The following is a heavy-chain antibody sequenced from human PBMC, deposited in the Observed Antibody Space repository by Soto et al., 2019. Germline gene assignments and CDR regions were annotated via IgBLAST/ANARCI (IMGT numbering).Heavy chain of an antibody. Sequence: QVQMQESGPGLVRPSETLSLTCTISGVSLSGDRWGWFRHPPAKELEWIGYIYSSGATKYNPSLRSRITISVDKSKNQFSLKMRSVTAADTAVYYCAGIAQGYDSGTSSVGWFDPWGQGTLVTVSS. CDR1: GVSLSGDR. D-gene: IGHD3-10*01. CDR3: AGIAQGYDSGTSSVGWFDP. CDR2: IYSSGAT. V-gene: IGHV4-59*01. J-gene: IGHJ5*02.